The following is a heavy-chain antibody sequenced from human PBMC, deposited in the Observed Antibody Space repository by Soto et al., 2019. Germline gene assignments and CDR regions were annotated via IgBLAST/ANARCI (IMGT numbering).Heavy chain of an antibody. CDR3: ARRLHYYDSSGYGDWFDP. CDR2: IIPIFGTA. CDR1: GGTFSSYA. Sequence: SVKVSCKASGGTFSSYAISWVRQAPGQGLEWMGGIIPIFGTANYAQKFQGRVTITADKSTSTAYMELSSLRSEDTAVYYCARRLHYYDSSGYGDWFDPWGQGTLVTVS. V-gene: IGHV1-69*06. D-gene: IGHD3-22*01. J-gene: IGHJ5*02.